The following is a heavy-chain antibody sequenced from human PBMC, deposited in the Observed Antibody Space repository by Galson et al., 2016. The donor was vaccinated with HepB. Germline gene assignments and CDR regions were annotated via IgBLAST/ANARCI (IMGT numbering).Heavy chain of an antibody. J-gene: IGHJ4*02. CDR3: AGGYQRYDFDY. CDR1: GFTVGDHY. D-gene: IGHD1-1*01. Sequence: SLRLSCATSGFTVGDHYMSWIRQAPGKGLEWISHISASGQTIFYADSVKGRFTVSRDNALYLQMDSLTVEDTAVYYCAGGYQRYDFDYWGRGTLVSVSS. V-gene: IGHV3-11*01. CDR2: ISASGQTI.